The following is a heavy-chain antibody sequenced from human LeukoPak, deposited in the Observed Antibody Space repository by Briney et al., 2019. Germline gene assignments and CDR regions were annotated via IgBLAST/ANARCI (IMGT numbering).Heavy chain of an antibody. CDR2: IYYSGST. CDR1: GGSISSSSYY. V-gene: IGHV4-39*01. D-gene: IGHD3-16*01. Sequence: SETLSLTCAVSGGSISSSSYYWGWIRQPPGKGLEWIGSIYYSGSTYDNPSLKSRVTISVDTSKNQFSLKLISVTAADTAVYYCARRATGSWGYFDYWGQGTLVTVSS. J-gene: IGHJ4*02. CDR3: ARRATGSWGYFDY.